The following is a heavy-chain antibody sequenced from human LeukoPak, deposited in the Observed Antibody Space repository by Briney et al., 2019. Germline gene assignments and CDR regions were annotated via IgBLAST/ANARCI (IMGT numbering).Heavy chain of an antibody. CDR2: SNPNGGYT. D-gene: IGHD3-10*01. CDR3: ARARVDYAAGSYAPLFDY. V-gene: IGHV1-2*02. Sequence: GASVKVSCKASGYTFTGYYMHWVRQAPGQGLEWMGWSNPNGGYTTYTQKFQGRVIMTRDTSISTAYMELSRLTSDDTAVYYCARARVDYAAGSYAPLFDYWGQGTLVTVSS. J-gene: IGHJ4*02. CDR1: GYTFTGYY.